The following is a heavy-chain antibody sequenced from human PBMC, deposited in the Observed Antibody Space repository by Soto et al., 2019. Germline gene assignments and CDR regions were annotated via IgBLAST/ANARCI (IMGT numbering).Heavy chain of an antibody. CDR2: INPSGGST. CDR3: ARDFSYYDSSGYPPAFGYYYGMDV. J-gene: IGHJ6*02. CDR1: GYTFTSYY. Sequence: ASVKVSCKASGYTFTSYYMHWVRQAPGQGLEWMGIINPSGGSTSYAQKFQGRVTMTRDTSTSTVYMELSSLRSEDTAVYYCARDFSYYDSSGYPPAFGYYYGMDVWGQGTTVTVSS. V-gene: IGHV1-46*03. D-gene: IGHD3-22*01.